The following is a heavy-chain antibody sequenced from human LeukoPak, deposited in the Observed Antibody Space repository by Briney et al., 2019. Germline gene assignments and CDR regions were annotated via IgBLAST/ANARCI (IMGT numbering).Heavy chain of an antibody. V-gene: IGHV3-74*03. CDR3: AREGRVSGYDFDC. CDR2: INSDGSSI. CDR1: GFTFSSYW. Sequence: GGFLRLSCAASGFTFSSYWLHWVRQAPGKGLVWVSRINSDGSSITYADSVKGRFTISRDNAKNTLYLQMNSLRVEDTAVYYCAREGRVSGYDFDCWGQGTLVTVS. D-gene: IGHD5-12*01. J-gene: IGHJ4*02.